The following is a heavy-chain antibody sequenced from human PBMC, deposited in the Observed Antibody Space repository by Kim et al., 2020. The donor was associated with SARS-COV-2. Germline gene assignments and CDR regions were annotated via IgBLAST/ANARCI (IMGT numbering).Heavy chain of an antibody. V-gene: IGHV4-4*07. CDR3: AREGGSSSTHLDY. J-gene: IGHJ4*02. D-gene: IGHD2-2*01. Sequence: YTPSLKSRVPMSVDTSNTQFSLNLTSVTAADTAVYYCAREGGSSSTHLDYWGQGTLVTVSS.